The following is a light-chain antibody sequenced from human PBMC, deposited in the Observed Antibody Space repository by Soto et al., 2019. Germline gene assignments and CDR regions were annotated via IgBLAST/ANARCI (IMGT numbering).Light chain of an antibody. CDR1: QSVSSN. V-gene: IGKV3-15*01. J-gene: IGKJ2*01. Sequence: EILLTQSPATLSVSPGERATLSCRASQSVSSNLAWYQQKPGQAPRLLIYGASTRATGIPARFSGSGSGTEFTLTISSLQSEDFAVYYCQQYSYWPRTFGQGTKLEIK. CDR3: QQYSYWPRT. CDR2: GAS.